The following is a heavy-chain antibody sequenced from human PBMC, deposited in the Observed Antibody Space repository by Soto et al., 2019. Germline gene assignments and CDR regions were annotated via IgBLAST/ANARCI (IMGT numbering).Heavy chain of an antibody. J-gene: IGHJ4*02. Sequence: GGSLRLSCAASGFTFNNAWMSWVRQAPGKGLEWVGRIKSTTDGGTTDYAAPVKGRFTISRDDSKNTLYLQMNSLKTEDTAVYYCTTAGYNWNKDGPFDYWGQGTLVTVSS. V-gene: IGHV3-15*01. CDR3: TTAGYNWNKDGPFDY. CDR1: GFTFNNAW. D-gene: IGHD1-20*01. CDR2: IKSTTDGGTT.